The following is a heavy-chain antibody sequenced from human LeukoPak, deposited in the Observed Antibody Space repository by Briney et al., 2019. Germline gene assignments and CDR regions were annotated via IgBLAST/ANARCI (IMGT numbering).Heavy chain of an antibody. D-gene: IGHD1-1*01. CDR2: INHRGDT. CDR1: GGSFSTYY. Sequence: SETLSLTCAVYGGSFSTYYWSWIRQSPGKGLEWIAEINHRGDTNYNPSVKSRVTISVDTSKNQFSLKVRSLTAADTAVYYCARGPTISETGYFAFWGQGTLVTVSS. CDR3: ARGPTISETGYFAF. J-gene: IGHJ4*03. V-gene: IGHV4-34*01.